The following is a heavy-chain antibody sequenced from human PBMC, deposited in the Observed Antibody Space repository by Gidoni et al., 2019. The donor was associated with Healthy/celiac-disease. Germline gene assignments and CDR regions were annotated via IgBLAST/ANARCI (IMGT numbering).Heavy chain of an antibody. CDR1: GGSFSAYY. J-gene: IGHJ4*02. Sequence: QVQLQQWGAGLLKPSETLSLTCAVYGGSFSAYYWSWIRQPPGKGLEWIGEINHSGSTNYNPSLKSRVTISVDTSKNQFSLKLSSVTAADTAVYSCARGPDIVVVVAATPPHFDYWGQGTLVTVSS. CDR3: ARGPDIVVVVAATPPHFDY. D-gene: IGHD2-15*01. V-gene: IGHV4-34*01. CDR2: INHSGST.